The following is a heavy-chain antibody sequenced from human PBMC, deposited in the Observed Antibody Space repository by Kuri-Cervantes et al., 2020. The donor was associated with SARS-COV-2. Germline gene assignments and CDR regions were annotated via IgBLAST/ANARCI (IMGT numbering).Heavy chain of an antibody. V-gene: IGHV3-30-3*01. Sequence: GESLKISCAASGFTFISYAMHWVRQAPGKGLEWVAVISYDGSNKYYADSVKGRFTISRDNSKNTLYLQMNSLRAEDTAVYYCARYRSGWSFDYWGQGTLVTVSS. CDR2: ISYDGSNK. CDR3: ARYRSGWSFDY. J-gene: IGHJ4*02. D-gene: IGHD6-19*01. CDR1: GFTFISYA.